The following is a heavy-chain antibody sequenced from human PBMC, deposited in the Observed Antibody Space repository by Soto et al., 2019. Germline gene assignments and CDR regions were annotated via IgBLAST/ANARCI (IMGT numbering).Heavy chain of an antibody. V-gene: IGHV1-69*04. CDR2: IIPILGIA. Sequence: ASVKVSCKASGGTFSSYTISWVRQAPGQGLEWMGRIIPILGIANYAQKFQGRVTITADKSTSTAYMELSSLRSEDTAVYYCARDLGAAAGTLDPWGQGTLVTVSS. D-gene: IGHD6-13*01. CDR1: GGTFSSYT. CDR3: ARDLGAAAGTLDP. J-gene: IGHJ5*02.